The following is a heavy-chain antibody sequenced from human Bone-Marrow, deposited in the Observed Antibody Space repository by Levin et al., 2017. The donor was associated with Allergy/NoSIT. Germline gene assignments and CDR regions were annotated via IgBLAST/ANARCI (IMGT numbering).Heavy chain of an antibody. V-gene: IGHV4-59*01. CDR2: ISYSGTT. CDR1: GGSISSYY. D-gene: IGHD3-10*01. CDR3: ARVHYFGSGSYVVRY. Sequence: PSETLSLTCTVSGGSISSYYWSWIRQPPGKGLEWIGYISYSGTTNYNPSLKSRVTISIDTSNNQFSLKLSSVTAADTALYYCARVHYFGSGSYVVRYWGQGALVTVSS. J-gene: IGHJ4*02.